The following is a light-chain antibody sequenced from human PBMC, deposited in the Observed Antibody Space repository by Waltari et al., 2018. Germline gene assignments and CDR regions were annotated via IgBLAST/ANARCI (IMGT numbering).Light chain of an antibody. CDR1: QSLVHTNGNTY. V-gene: IGKV2-30*02. CDR3: MQGTHWPRT. Sequence: DVVMTQSPLSLPVTLGQPASISCRSTQSLVHTNGNTYSKLFQQRPGQPPRRLIYEVSNRDSGVPDRFSGSGSGTDFTLKISRVEAEDVGVYYCMQGTHWPRTFGQGTKVEAK. CDR2: EVS. J-gene: IGKJ1*01.